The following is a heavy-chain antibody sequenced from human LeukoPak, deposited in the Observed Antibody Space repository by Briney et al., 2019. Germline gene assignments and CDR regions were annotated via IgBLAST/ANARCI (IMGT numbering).Heavy chain of an antibody. CDR1: GGTFSSYA. Sequence: SVKVSCKVSGGTFSSYAISWVRQAPGQGLEWMGGIIPIFGTANYAQKFQGRVTITADESTSTAYMELSSLRSEDTAVYYCATLVEMATIQFDYWGQGTLVTVSS. V-gene: IGHV1-69*13. J-gene: IGHJ4*02. CDR3: ATLVEMATIQFDY. CDR2: IIPIFGTA. D-gene: IGHD5-24*01.